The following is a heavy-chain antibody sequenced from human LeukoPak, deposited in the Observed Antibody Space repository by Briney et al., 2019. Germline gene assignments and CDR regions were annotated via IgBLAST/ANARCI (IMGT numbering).Heavy chain of an antibody. Sequence: SETLSLTCTVSGYSISSGYYWGWIRQPPGKGLEWIGSIYHSGSTYYNPSLKSRVTISVDTSKNQFSLKLSSVTAADTAVYYCARYYSNFLFDYWGQGTLVTVSS. CDR3: ARYYSNFLFDY. CDR2: IYHSGST. CDR1: GYSISSGYY. J-gene: IGHJ4*02. D-gene: IGHD4-11*01. V-gene: IGHV4-38-2*02.